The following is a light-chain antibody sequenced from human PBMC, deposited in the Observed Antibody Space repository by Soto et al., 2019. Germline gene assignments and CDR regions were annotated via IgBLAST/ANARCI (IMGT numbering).Light chain of an antibody. CDR1: QGISSW. Sequence: DIQMTQSPSSVSASVGDRITITCRASQGISSWLVWYQQKPGKAPKLLIYGASSLQSGVPPRFSGSGSGTDFTLTISSLQPEDFATYYCQQANSFPFTFGGGTKLEIK. CDR2: GAS. V-gene: IGKV1-12*01. J-gene: IGKJ4*01. CDR3: QQANSFPFT.